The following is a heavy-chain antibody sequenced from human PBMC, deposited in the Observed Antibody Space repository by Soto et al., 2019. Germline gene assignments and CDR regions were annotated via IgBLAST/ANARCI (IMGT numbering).Heavy chain of an antibody. CDR1: GFSLSNARMG. CDR3: ARIVRGITVAAQYDAFDI. D-gene: IGHD3-16*01. Sequence: QVTLKESGPVLVKPTETLTLTCTVSGFSLSNARMGVSWIRQPPGKALEWLAHIFSNDEKSYSTPLKSRLTISKDXXKXQXXLTMTNMDPVDTATYYCARIVRGITVAAQYDAFDIWGRGTMVTVSS. J-gene: IGHJ3*02. CDR2: IFSNDEK. V-gene: IGHV2-26*01.